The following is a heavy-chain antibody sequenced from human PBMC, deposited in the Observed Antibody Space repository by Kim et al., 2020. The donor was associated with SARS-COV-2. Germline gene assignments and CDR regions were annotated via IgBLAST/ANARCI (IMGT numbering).Heavy chain of an antibody. CDR3: ARVKVSGYYHGRAFDI. Sequence: SLKSRVTIPVDTSKNQFSLKLSSVTAADSAVYYCARVKVSGYYHGRAFDIWGQGTMVTVSS. D-gene: IGHD3-22*01. V-gene: IGHV4-31*02. J-gene: IGHJ3*02.